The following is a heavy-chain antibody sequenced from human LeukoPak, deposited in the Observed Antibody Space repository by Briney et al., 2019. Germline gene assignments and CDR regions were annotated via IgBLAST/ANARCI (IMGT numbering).Heavy chain of an antibody. J-gene: IGHJ3*02. CDR1: GYTFTSYG. CDR3: ARDLRLRDIVATGAFDI. D-gene: IGHD5-12*01. Sequence: GASVKVSCKASGYTFTSYGISWVRQAPGQGLEWMGRIIPIFGTANYAQKFQGRVTITTDESTSTAYMELSSLRSEDTAVYYCARDLRLRDIVATGAFDIWGQGTMVTVSS. CDR2: IIPIFGTA. V-gene: IGHV1-69*05.